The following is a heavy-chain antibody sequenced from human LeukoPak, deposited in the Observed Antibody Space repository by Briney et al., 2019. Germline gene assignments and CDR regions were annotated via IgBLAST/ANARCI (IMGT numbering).Heavy chain of an antibody. Sequence: SETLSLTCAVYGGPFNDYYWNWLRQPPGKGLEWIGEINHSGSTNYHPSYKSRVTISLDTSQNHFSLKLTSVAAADTAVYYCARSGRDVGFAFDIWGLGTLVTISS. CDR1: GGPFNDYY. CDR2: INHSGST. D-gene: IGHD5-12*01. V-gene: IGHV4-34*01. J-gene: IGHJ3*02. CDR3: ARSGRDVGFAFDI.